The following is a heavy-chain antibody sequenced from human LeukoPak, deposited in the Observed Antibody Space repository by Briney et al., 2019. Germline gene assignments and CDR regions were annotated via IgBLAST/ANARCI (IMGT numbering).Heavy chain of an antibody. CDR2: IKSKIDGGTT. CDR1: GFPFSTTW. V-gene: IGHV3-15*01. CDR3: TRIKGGLNYGMDV. J-gene: IGHJ6*02. Sequence: GGSLRLSCAASGFPFSTTWMSWVRQAPGKGLEGVGRIKSKIDGGTTDYAAPVKGRFTISRDDSKNTLYLQMSSLKTEDTAVYYCTRIKGGLNYGMDVWGQGTTVTVSS. D-gene: IGHD2/OR15-2a*01.